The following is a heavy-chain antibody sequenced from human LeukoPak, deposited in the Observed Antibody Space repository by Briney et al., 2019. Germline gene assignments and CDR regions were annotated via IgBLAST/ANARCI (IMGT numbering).Heavy chain of an antibody. D-gene: IGHD3-16*02. CDR1: GYSISSGYY. CDR3: ARGGLSKFDY. CDR2: IYHSGST. Sequence: PSETLSLTCTVSGYSISSGYYWGWIRQPPGKGLEWIGSIYHSGSTYYNPSLKSRVTISVDTSKNQFSLKLSSVTAADTAVYYCARGGLSKFDYWGQGTLVTVSS. J-gene: IGHJ4*02. V-gene: IGHV4-38-2*02.